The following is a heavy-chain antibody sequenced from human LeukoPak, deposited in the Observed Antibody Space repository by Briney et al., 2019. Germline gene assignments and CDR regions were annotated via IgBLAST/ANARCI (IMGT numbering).Heavy chain of an antibody. CDR3: AFKAGGY. CDR1: GGSFSGYY. V-gene: IGHV4-34*01. Sequence: SETLSLTCAVYGGSFSGYYWSWIRQPPGKGLEWIGEINHSGSTNYNPSLKSRVTISVDTSKNQFSLKLSSVTAADTAVYCCAFKAGGYWGQGTLVTVSS. CDR2: INHSGST. D-gene: IGHD3-10*01. J-gene: IGHJ4*02.